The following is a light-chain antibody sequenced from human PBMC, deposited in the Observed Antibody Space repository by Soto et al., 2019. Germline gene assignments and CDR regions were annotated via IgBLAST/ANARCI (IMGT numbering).Light chain of an antibody. CDR2: EVN. J-gene: IGLJ1*01. CDR3: CSYAGDTTFFV. CDR1: SSDVGSYYP. V-gene: IGLV2-23*02. Sequence: QSALTQPASMSGSPGQSITISCTGTSSDVGSYYPVSWFQQHPGKAPKLIIYEVNKRPSGVSDRFSGSKSGNTASLTISGLQAADEAVYYCCSYAGDTTFFVFGTGTQLTVL.